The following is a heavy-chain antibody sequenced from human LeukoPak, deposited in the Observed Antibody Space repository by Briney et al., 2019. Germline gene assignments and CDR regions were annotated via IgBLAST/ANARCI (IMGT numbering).Heavy chain of an antibody. D-gene: IGHD3-3*01. CDR2: ISSSSSYI. J-gene: IGHJ4*02. V-gene: IGHV3-21*01. CDR1: GFTFSSYS. CDR3: AREGITIFGVVIT. Sequence: GGSLRLSCAASGFTFSSYSMNWVRQAPGKGLEWVSSISSSSSYIYYADSVKGRFTISRDNAKNSLYLQMNSLRAEDTAVYYYAREGITIFGVVITWGQGTLVTVSS.